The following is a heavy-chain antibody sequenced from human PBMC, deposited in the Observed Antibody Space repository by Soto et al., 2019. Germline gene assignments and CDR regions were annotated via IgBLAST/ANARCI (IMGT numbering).Heavy chain of an antibody. V-gene: IGHV4-31*01. Sequence: QVQLQESGPGLVKPSQTLSLTCTVSGGSISSGGYYWSWIRQHPGKGLEWIGCIYYSGSTYYNPSLKGQVNIPVEKSKNQFSLKMSYVTAADTAVYYCAREPSHVVATYGEKNTAIEWFDPWGQGTLVTVSS. CDR2: IYYSGST. CDR3: AREPSHVVATYGEKNTAIEWFDP. CDR1: GGSISSGGYY. D-gene: IGHD5-12*01. J-gene: IGHJ5*02.